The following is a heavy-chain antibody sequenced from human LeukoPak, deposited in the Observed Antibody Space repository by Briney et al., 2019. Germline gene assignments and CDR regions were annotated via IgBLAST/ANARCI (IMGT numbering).Heavy chain of an antibody. CDR1: GFLFSSYE. CDR3: ARDISPLDY. J-gene: IGHJ4*02. Sequence: GGSLRLSCAASGFLFSSYEMNWVRQAPGKGLEWVSYISSSGSTIYYADSVKGRFTISRDNAKNSLYLQMNSLRVEDTAVYYCARDISPLDYWGQGTLVTVSS. CDR2: ISSSGSTI. V-gene: IGHV3-48*03.